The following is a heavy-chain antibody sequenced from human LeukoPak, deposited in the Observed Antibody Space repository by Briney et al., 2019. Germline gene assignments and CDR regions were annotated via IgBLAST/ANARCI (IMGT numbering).Heavy chain of an antibody. J-gene: IGHJ6*03. D-gene: IGHD3-10*01. CDR3: ARDPRHRLVWFGEETYYYYMDV. V-gene: IGHV3-48*01. Sequence: GGSLRLSCAASGFTFSSYEMNWVRQAPGKGLEWVSFITSSSSTIYYADSVKGRFTISRDNAKNSVYLQMNSLRVEDTAVYYCARDPRHRLVWFGEETYYYYMDVWGKGTTVTISS. CDR1: GFTFSSYE. CDR2: ITSSSSTI.